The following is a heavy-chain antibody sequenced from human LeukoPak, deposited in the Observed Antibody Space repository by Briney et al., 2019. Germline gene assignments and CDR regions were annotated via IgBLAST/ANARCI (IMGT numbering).Heavy chain of an antibody. CDR2: IYYSGST. V-gene: IGHV4-59*08. CDR1: GGSISSYY. CDR3: ERHGYDILTGLI. D-gene: IGHD3-9*01. Sequence: KPSETLSLTCNVSGGSISSYYWSWIRQPPGKGLEWIGYIYYSGSTNYNPSLKSRVTILVDTSKNQFSLKLSSVTAADTAVYYCERHGYDILTGLIWCQGTMVTVSS. J-gene: IGHJ3*02.